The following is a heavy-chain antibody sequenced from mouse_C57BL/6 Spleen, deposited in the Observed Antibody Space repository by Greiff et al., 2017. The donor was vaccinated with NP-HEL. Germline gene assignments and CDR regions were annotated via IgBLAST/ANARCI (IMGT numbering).Heavy chain of an antibody. CDR1: GFTFSSYA. CDR2: ISDGGSYT. D-gene: IGHD3-2*02. V-gene: IGHV5-4*01. J-gene: IGHJ2*01. CDR3: ARAQLRLPFDY. Sequence: EVQGVESGGGLVKPGGSLKLSCAASGFTFSSYAMSWVRQTPEKRLEWVATISDGGSYTYYPDNVKGRFTISRDNAKNNLYLQMSHLKSEDTAMYYCARAQLRLPFDYWGQGTTLTVSS.